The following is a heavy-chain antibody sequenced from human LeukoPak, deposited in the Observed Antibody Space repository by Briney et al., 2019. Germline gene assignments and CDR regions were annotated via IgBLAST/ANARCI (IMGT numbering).Heavy chain of an antibody. CDR2: ISAYNGNT. D-gene: IGHD2-15*01. CDR3: ARVGGVVVAATETPSDY. J-gene: IGHJ4*02. V-gene: IGHV1-18*01. Sequence: ASVKVSCKASGYTFTSYGISWVRQAPGQGLEWMGWISAYNGNTNYAQKLQGRVTMTTDTSTSTAYMELRSLRSDDTAVYYCARVGGVVVAATETPSDYWGQGTLVTVSS. CDR1: GYTFTSYG.